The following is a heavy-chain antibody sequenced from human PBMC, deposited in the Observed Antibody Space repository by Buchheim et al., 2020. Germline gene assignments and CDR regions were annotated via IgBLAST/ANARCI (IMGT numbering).Heavy chain of an antibody. CDR3: AKANHDIVVVVAAAYYYMDV. CDR1: GFTFSSYA. CDR2: ISGSGGST. V-gene: IGHV3-23*01. Sequence: EVQLLESGGGLVQPGGSLRLSCAASGFTFSSYAMSWVRQAPGKGLEWVSAISGSGGSTYYADSVKGRFTISRDHSKNTLYLQMSSLRAEDTAVYYCAKANHDIVVVVAAAYYYMDVWGKGTT. J-gene: IGHJ6*03. D-gene: IGHD2-15*01.